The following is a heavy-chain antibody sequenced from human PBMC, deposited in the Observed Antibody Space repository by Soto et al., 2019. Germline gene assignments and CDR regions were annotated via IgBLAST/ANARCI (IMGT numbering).Heavy chain of an antibody. Sequence: GESLKISCKGSGYSFTSYWIGWVRQVPGKGLEWMGIIYPGDSDTRYSPSFQGQVTISADKSISTAYLQWSSLKASDTAMYYCARHCGRRYSSSWYHIDYWGQGTLVTVSS. CDR1: GYSFTSYW. CDR2: IYPGDSDT. D-gene: IGHD6-13*01. CDR3: ARHCGRRYSSSWYHIDY. J-gene: IGHJ4*02. V-gene: IGHV5-51*01.